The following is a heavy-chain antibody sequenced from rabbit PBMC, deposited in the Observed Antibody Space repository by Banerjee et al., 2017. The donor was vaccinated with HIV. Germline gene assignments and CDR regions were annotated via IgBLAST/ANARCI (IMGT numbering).Heavy chain of an antibody. CDR2: IYTSSGST. Sequence: QSLEESRGDLVKPGASLTLTCTASGFSFSSSYWVCWVRQAPGKGLEWIGCIYTSSGSTWYASWVNGRFTISKTSSTTVTLQMTSLTAADTATYFCARDLGDRNDLWGPGTLVTVS. CDR1: GFSFSSSYW. D-gene: IGHD2-1*01. CDR3: ARDLGDRNDL. V-gene: IGHV1S40*01. J-gene: IGHJ6*01.